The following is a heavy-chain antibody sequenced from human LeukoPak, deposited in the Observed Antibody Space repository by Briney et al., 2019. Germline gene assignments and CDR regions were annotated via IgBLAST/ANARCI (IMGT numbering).Heavy chain of an antibody. CDR1: GGTFSSYA. J-gene: IGHJ4*02. Sequence: SVKVSCKASGGTFSSYAISWVRQAPGQGLEWMGGIIPIFGTANSAQKFQGRVTITADESTSTAYMELSSLRSEDTAVYYCAREVEYDYVWGSYRSFDYWGQGTLVTVSS. V-gene: IGHV1-69*13. CDR2: IIPIFGTA. D-gene: IGHD3-16*02. CDR3: AREVEYDYVWGSYRSFDY.